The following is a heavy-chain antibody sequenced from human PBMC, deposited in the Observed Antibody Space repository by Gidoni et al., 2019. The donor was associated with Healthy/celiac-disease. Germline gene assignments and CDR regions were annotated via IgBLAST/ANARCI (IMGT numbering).Heavy chain of an antibody. Sequence: HVQLVQYGAEVKKPGASVTVSCTAAGYNCTSYYVHWVRQAPGQGLDLKRIINPSGGSTSYAQKFQGRVTRTRDTSTSTVYMELSSLRSEDTAVYYCARDAPHYYDSSGYGSLFDPWGQGTLVTVSS. J-gene: IGHJ5*02. CDR2: INPSGGST. CDR1: GYNCTSYY. CDR3: ARDAPHYYDSSGYGSLFDP. D-gene: IGHD3-22*01. V-gene: IGHV1-46*01.